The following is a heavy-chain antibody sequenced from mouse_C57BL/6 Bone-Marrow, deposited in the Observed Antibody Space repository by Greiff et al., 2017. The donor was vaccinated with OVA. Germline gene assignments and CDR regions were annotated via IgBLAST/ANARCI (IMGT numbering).Heavy chain of an antibody. D-gene: IGHD2-3*01. Sequence: QVQLKEPGAELVMPGVSVKLSCKASGYTFTSYWMHWVKQRPGQGLEWIGEIDPSDSYTNYNQKFKGKSTLTVDKSSSTAYMQLSSLTSEDSAVYYCARDGYFFDYWGQGTTLTVSS. CDR3: ARDGYFFDY. V-gene: IGHV1-69*01. CDR1: GYTFTSYW. J-gene: IGHJ2*01. CDR2: IDPSDSYT.